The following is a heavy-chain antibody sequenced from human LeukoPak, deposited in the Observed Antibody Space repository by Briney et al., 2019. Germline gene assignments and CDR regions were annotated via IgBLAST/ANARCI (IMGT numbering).Heavy chain of an antibody. CDR2: ISSSNSYI. CDR3: ARALGLTMDV. Sequence: GGSLRLSCAASGFTFSGYSMNWVRQAPGKGLEWVSSISSSNSYIYYADSVKGRFTISRDNAKNSLYLQMNSLRAENTAVYYCARALGLTMDVWGKGTTVTVSS. CDR1: GFTFSGYS. J-gene: IGHJ6*04. V-gene: IGHV3-21*04. D-gene: IGHD3-16*01.